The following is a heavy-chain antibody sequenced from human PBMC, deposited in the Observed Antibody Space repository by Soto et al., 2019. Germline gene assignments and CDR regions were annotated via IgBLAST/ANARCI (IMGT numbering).Heavy chain of an antibody. CDR1: GGSFSGYS. D-gene: IGHD1-26*01. J-gene: IGHJ4*02. V-gene: IGHV4-34*01. CDR3: ARGLFSENSYSGGWYYFDS. CDR2: INHSGSS. Sequence: QVQLQQWGAGLLKPSETLSLTCAVNGGSFSGYSWTWIRQSPGKGLEWIGQINHSGSSIYSPSLNSRVTLSLLNSKNPFSLELTSVTAADAAVYFCARGLFSENSYSGGWYYFDSWGQGTLVAVSS.